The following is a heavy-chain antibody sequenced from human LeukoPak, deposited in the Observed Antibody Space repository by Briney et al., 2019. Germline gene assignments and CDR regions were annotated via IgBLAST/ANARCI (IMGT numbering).Heavy chain of an antibody. CDR1: GFTFSDFW. D-gene: IGHD3-16*01. J-gene: IGHJ4*02. Sequence: GGSLRLSCAASGFTFSDFWMYWVSQAPGKGLVWISNINEHGTTAYADSVKGRFTISRDNAKNTLYLQMNSLRAEDTAVYYCARVRGGNWGQGTLVTVSS. V-gene: IGHV3-74*01. CDR2: INEHGTT. CDR3: ARVRGGN.